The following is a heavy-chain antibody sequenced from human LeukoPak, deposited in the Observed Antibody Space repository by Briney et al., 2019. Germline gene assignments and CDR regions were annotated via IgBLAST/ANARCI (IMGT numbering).Heavy chain of an antibody. CDR1: GFTFSSYA. CDR2: ICSGSGGTT. CDR3: AKNYESGRGVPYGMDV. D-gene: IGHD3-10*01. V-gene: IGHV3-23*01. Sequence: GGSLRLSCAASGFTFSSYALRWVGQAPGKALEGVSAICSGSGGTTIYPDSVKGRFTVSRDNSKNTLYLQMSSLRDEGTAVYYCAKNYESGRGVPYGMDVWGQGTTVTVSS. J-gene: IGHJ6*02.